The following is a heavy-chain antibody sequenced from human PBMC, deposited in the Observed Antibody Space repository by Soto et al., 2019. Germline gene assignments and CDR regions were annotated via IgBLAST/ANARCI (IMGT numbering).Heavy chain of an antibody. D-gene: IGHD3-3*01. Sequence: WTWIRQPPGKGLEWIGEINDSGSTNHKPSLKSRVTISIDTSKNQFSLNLRSVTAADTGVYYCAKGGRFPEARYYFLDVWGNGTTVTVSS. V-gene: IGHV4-34*01. CDR2: INDSGST. CDR3: AKGGRFPEARYYFLDV. J-gene: IGHJ6*03.